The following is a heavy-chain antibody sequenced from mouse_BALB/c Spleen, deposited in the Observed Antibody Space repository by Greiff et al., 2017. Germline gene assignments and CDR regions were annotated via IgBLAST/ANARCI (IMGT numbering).Heavy chain of an antibody. CDR1: GYTFTSYW. J-gene: IGHJ3*01. D-gene: IGHD2-1*01. CDR3: ARRGDGNYGFAY. CDR2: IYPGDGDT. Sequence: VQLQESGAELARPGASVKLSCKACGYTFTSYWMQWVKQRPGQGLEWIGAIYPGDGDTRYTQKFKGKATLTADKSSSTAYMQLSSLASEDSAVYYCARRGDGNYGFAYWGQGTLVTVSA. V-gene: IGHV1-87*01.